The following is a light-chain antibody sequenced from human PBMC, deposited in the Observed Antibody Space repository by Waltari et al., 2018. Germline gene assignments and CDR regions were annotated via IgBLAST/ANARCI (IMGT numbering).Light chain of an antibody. Sequence: DIQMTQSPSSLSASVGDRVPFTCRASQSINSYLNWYQQKPGKAPKLLIYAAFNLQGGVPSRFSGSASGTDFTLTISSLQPEDFATYYCQQSHTTPYTFGQGTNLQIK. CDR1: QSINSY. CDR3: QQSHTTPYT. CDR2: AAF. J-gene: IGKJ2*01. V-gene: IGKV1-39*01.